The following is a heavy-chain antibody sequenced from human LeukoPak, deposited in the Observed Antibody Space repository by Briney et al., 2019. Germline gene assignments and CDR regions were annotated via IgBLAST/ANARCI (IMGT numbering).Heavy chain of an antibody. D-gene: IGHD3-10*01. V-gene: IGHV4-34*01. J-gene: IGHJ6*03. CDR2: INYSGST. Sequence: SETLSLTCAVYGGSFSGYYWSWIRQPPGKGLEWIGEINYSGSTNYNPSLKSRVTISVDTSKNQFSLKLSSVTAADTAVYYCARGRTVRGVIKFYYYMDVWGKGTTVTVSS. CDR3: ARGRTVRGVIKFYYYMDV. CDR1: GGSFSGYY.